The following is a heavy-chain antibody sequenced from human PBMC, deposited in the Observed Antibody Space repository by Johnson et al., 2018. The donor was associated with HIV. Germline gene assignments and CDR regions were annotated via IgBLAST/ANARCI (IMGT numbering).Heavy chain of an antibody. D-gene: IGHD3-3*01. CDR1: GFTFSSYD. CDR2: IGTTGDT. J-gene: IGHJ3*02. V-gene: IGHV3-13*01. CDR3: AKVVAAYYKFGSGDHPDAFDI. Sequence: VQLVESGGALVQPGGSLRLSCAASGFTFSSYDMHWVRQATGKGLEWVSSIGTTGDTYYPGSVKGRFTISRENAKNSLYLQMNSLTAEDTAVYYCAKVVAAYYKFGSGDHPDAFDIWGQGTVVTVSS.